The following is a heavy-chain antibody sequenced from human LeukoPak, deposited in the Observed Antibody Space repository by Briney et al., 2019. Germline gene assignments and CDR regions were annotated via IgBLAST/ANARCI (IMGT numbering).Heavy chain of an antibody. V-gene: IGHV1-2*02. Sequence: ASVKVSCKASGYTFTSYDINWVRQATGQGLEWMGWMNPNSGGTNYAQKFQGRVTMTRDTSISTAYMELSRLRSDDTAVYCCARGLGSGSRSAYYYYYYGMDVWGQGTTVTVSS. J-gene: IGHJ6*02. CDR2: MNPNSGGT. CDR1: GYTFTSYD. D-gene: IGHD3-10*02. CDR3: ARGLGSGSRSAYYYYYYGMDV.